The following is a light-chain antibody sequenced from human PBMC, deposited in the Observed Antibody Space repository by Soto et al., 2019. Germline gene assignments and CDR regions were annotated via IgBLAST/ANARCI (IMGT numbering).Light chain of an antibody. CDR2: DVS. CDR1: SSDVGGYNY. V-gene: IGLV2-11*01. Sequence: ALAQPRSVSGSPGQSVTISCTGTSSDVGGYNYVSWYQQHPGKAPKLMIYDVSKRPSGVPDRFSGSKSGNTASLTISGLQAEDEADYYCCSYAGSYTFVFGTGTKV. CDR3: CSYAGSYTFV. J-gene: IGLJ1*01.